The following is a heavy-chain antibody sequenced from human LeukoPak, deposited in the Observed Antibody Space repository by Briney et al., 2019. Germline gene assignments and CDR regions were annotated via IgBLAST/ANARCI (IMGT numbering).Heavy chain of an antibody. CDR1: GFTFSSYW. Sequence: PGGSLRLSCAASGFTFSSYWMHWVRQAPGKGLVWVSRIGTDGSSTNSADSVKGRLTISRDNAKNTLYLQMNSLRAEDTAVYYCVGEYSSSSGCAFDIWGQGTMVTVSP. CDR2: IGTDGSST. V-gene: IGHV3-74*01. CDR3: VGEYSSSSGCAFDI. D-gene: IGHD6-6*01. J-gene: IGHJ3*02.